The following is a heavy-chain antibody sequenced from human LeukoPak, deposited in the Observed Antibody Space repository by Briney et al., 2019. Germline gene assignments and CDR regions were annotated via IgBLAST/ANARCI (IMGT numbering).Heavy chain of an antibody. V-gene: IGHV4-38-2*01. CDR2: IYHSGST. Sequence: SETLSLTCAVSGYSISSGYYWGWIRQPPGKGLEWIGIIYHSGSTYYNPSLKSRVTISVDTSKNQFSLKLSSVTAADTAVYYCARQPDGSGSYYRPQMFDYWGQGTLVTVSS. J-gene: IGHJ4*02. D-gene: IGHD3-10*01. CDR3: ARQPDGSGSYYRPQMFDY. CDR1: GYSISSGYY.